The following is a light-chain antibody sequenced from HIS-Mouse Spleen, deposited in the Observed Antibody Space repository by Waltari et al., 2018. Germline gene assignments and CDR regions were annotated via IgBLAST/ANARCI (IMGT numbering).Light chain of an antibody. V-gene: IGLV2-8*01. Sequence: QSALTQPPSASGSPGQSVTISCSGTSSDVGGYNYVSWYQQHPGKAPKLMMNGVSQRPSGFPDRFPGSKSGNTASLTVSGLQAEDEADYYCSSYAGSNKLVFGGGTKLTVL. CDR3: SSYAGSNKLV. J-gene: IGLJ2*01. CDR2: GVS. CDR1: SSDVGGYNY.